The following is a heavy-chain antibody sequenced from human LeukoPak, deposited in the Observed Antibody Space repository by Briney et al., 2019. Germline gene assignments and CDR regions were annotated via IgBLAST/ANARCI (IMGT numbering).Heavy chain of an antibody. CDR2: ISSNGGST. D-gene: IGHD6-13*01. Sequence: PGGSLRLSCSASGFTFSSYAMHWVRQAPGKGLEYVSAISSNGGSTYYADSVKGRFTISRDNSKNTLYLQMSSLRAEDTAVYYCVKVQYSSSWYPHDYWGQGTLVTVSS. V-gene: IGHV3-64D*09. CDR3: VKVQYSSSWYPHDY. CDR1: GFTFSSYA. J-gene: IGHJ4*02.